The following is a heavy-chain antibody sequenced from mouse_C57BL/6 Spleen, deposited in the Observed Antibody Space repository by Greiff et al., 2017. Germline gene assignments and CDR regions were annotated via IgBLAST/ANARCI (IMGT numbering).Heavy chain of an antibody. V-gene: IGHV5-16*01. D-gene: IGHD1-1*02. CDR3: AREWKCGSYGYIDV. Sequence: EVMLVESEGGLVQPGSSMKLSCTASGFTFSDYYMAWVRQVPEKGLEWVANINYDGSSTYYLDSLKSRFIISRDNAKNILYRQLSSLKSEDTATYYCAREWKCGSYGYIDVWGKGTTVTVSS. J-gene: IGHJ1*03. CDR2: INYDGSST. CDR1: GFTFSDYY.